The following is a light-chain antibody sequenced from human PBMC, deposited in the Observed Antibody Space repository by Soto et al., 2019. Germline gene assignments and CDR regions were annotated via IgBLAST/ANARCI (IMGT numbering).Light chain of an antibody. CDR3: QAGDSTTV. J-gene: IGLJ1*01. CDR2: QNS. Sequence: SYELTQPPSVSVSPGQTASITCSGDKLGDKYACWYQQKPGQSPVLVIYQNSKRPSGIPERFSGSNSGNTATLTLSGTQAMDEADYYCQAGDSTTVFGTGTKVTVL. V-gene: IGLV3-1*01. CDR1: KLGDKY.